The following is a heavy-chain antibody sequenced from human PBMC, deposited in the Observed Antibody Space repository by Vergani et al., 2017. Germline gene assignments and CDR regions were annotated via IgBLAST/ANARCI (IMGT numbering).Heavy chain of an antibody. D-gene: IGHD6-13*01. CDR2: INPSGGST. V-gene: IGHV1-46*01. J-gene: IGHJ6*03. Sequence: QVQLVQSGAEVKKPGASVKVSCKASGYTFTSYYMHWVRQAPGQGLEWMGIINPSGGSTSYAQKFQGRVTMTRDTSTSTVYMELSSLRSEDTAVYYCAREVWSSSSWRTYYYYMDVWGKGTTVTVSS. CDR3: AREVWSSSSWRTYYYYMDV. CDR1: GYTFTSYY.